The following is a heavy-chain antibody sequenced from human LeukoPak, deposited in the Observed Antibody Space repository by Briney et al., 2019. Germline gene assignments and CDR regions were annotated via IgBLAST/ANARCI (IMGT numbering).Heavy chain of an antibody. CDR1: GFTFSSYG. CDR3: ARDSLEMATIAY. Sequence: PGGSLRLSCAASGFTFSSYGMHWVRQAPGKGLEWVAVIWYDGSNKYYADSVKGRFTISRDNSKNTLYLQMNSLRAEDTAVYYCARDSLEMATIAYWGQGTLVTVSS. J-gene: IGHJ4*02. CDR2: IWYDGSNK. V-gene: IGHV3-33*01. D-gene: IGHD5-24*01.